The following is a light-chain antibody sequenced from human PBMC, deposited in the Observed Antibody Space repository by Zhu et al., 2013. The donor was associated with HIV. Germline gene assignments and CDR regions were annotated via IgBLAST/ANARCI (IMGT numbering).Light chain of an antibody. CDR1: QSVGNY. Sequence: EIVMTQSPATLSVSPGERATLSCRASQSVGNYLVWYQQKPGQAPRLLIYGASTRATGIPARFSGSGSGTEFTLTISSLQSEDFAVYYCQQYNNWRITFGQGTRLEIK. V-gene: IGKV3-15*01. J-gene: IGKJ5*01. CDR3: QQYNNWRIT. CDR2: GAS.